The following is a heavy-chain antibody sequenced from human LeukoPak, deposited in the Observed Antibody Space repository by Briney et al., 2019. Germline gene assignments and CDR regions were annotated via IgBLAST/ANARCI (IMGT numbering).Heavy chain of an antibody. CDR1: GGSISSYY. D-gene: IGHD5-18*01. V-gene: IGHV4-59*01. Sequence: PSETLSLTCTVSGGSISSYYWSWIRQPPGQGLEWIAYIYYTGSTNYNPSLKSRVTISVDTFKNQFSLKLSSVTAADTALYYCATQYTYGSFDYWGQGTLVTVSS. J-gene: IGHJ4*02. CDR2: IYYTGST. CDR3: ATQYTYGSFDY.